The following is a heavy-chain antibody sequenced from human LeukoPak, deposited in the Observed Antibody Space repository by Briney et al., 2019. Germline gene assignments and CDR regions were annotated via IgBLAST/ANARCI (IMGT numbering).Heavy chain of an antibody. CDR3: ARDYGDV. CDR2: INEDGSAN. J-gene: IGHJ6*04. D-gene: IGHD3-16*01. Sequence: GGSLRLSCVSSGFTFSNYWMKWVRQARGKGLELLAIINEDGSANFSVGSVNDRITISRDNTRNSLDLQINSLTVEDTAIYYCARDYGDVWGTGTTVTVSS. CDR1: GFTFSNYW. V-gene: IGHV3-7*01.